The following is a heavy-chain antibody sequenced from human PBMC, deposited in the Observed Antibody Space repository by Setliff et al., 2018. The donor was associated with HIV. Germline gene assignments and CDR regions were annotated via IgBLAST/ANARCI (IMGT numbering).Heavy chain of an antibody. CDR2: IHTSGST. V-gene: IGHV4-4*08. CDR1: GDSMSGYY. J-gene: IGHJ6*03. D-gene: IGHD3-10*01. CDR3: ARGPSINTIRARGYYMDV. Sequence: SETLSLTCAVSGDSMSGYYWSWIRQSPGKKLEWIGYIHTSGSTNYNPSLKSRVTISLDTSNDRFSLRLSSVTAADTAVYYCARGPSINTIRARGYYMDVWAKGTTVTAP.